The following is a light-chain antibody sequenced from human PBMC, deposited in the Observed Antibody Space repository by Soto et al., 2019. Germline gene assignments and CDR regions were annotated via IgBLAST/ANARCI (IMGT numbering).Light chain of an antibody. V-gene: IGKV1-39*01. CDR1: QSISSY. CDR3: QQSYSTHT. Sequence: DIQMTQSPSSLSASVGDRVTITCRASQSISSYLNWYQQKPGKAPKLLIYAASSLQSGVPSRFSGSGSGTDFTLTISSLQPEDFATYYCQQSYSTHTFGGGTKVEFK. CDR2: AAS. J-gene: IGKJ4*01.